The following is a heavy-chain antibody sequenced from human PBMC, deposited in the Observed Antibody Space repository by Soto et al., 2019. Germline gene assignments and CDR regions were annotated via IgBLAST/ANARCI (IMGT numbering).Heavy chain of an antibody. V-gene: IGHV5-10-1*01. Sequence: GESLKISCTVSVYSFALYWIAWVRQMPGKVLVGMCRIDPSDGYTSYYPSVRGHVTISAGTSISSAYLHWSDLKALDTAIYYCAKRFSLNIVRAFSAFDIWGKGTMVTVSS. CDR2: IDPSDGYT. CDR1: VYSFALYW. D-gene: IGHD1-26*01. CDR3: AKRFSLNIVRAFSAFDI. J-gene: IGHJ3*02.